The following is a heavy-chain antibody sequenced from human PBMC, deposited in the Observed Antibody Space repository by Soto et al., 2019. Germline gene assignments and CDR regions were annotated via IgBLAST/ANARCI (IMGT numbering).Heavy chain of an antibody. D-gene: IGHD6-13*01. CDR1: GDSVSSNSAA. CDR2: TYYRSKWYN. V-gene: IGHV6-1*01. CDR3: ARERKQQLNDWFDP. J-gene: IGHJ5*02. Sequence: SPTLSLTCAISGDSVSSNSAAWNWIRQSTSRGLEWLGRTYYRSKWYNDYAVSVKSRITINPDTSKNQFSLQLNSVTPEDTAVYYCARERKQQLNDWFDPWGQGTLVTVSS.